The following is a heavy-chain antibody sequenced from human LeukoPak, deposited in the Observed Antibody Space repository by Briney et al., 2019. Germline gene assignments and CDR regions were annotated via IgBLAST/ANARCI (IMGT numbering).Heavy chain of an antibody. V-gene: IGHV3-43*01. Sequence: PGGSLRLSCAASGFTFDDYTMHWVRHAPGKGLEWVSLISWDGGSTYYADSVKGRFTISRDNSKNSLYLQMNSLRTEDTALYYCAKDIGVGYSYGSFDYWGQGTLVTVSS. CDR1: GFTFDDYT. D-gene: IGHD5-18*01. CDR2: ISWDGGST. CDR3: AKDIGVGYSYGSFDY. J-gene: IGHJ4*02.